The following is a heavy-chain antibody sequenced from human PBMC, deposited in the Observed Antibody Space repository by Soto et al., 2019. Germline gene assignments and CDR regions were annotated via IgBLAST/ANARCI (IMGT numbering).Heavy chain of an antibody. CDR3: AKVLGFTMVRGVTFDY. CDR2: ISGSGGST. V-gene: IGHV3-23*01. Sequence: EVQLLESGGGLVQPGGSLRLSCAASGFTFSSYAMSWVRQAPGKGLEWVSAISGSGGSTYYADAVKGRFTISRDNSKNTLYLQMNSLGAEDTAVYYCAKVLGFTMVRGVTFDYWGQGTLVTVSS. D-gene: IGHD3-10*01. J-gene: IGHJ4*02. CDR1: GFTFSSYA.